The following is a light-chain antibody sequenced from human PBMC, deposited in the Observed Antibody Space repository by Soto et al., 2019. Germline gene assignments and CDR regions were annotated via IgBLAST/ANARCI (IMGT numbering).Light chain of an antibody. CDR1: SSDVGGYNY. CDR3: SSYTSSSTLV. V-gene: IGLV2-14*01. CDR2: EDS. Sequence: QSVLTQPASVSGSPGQSITISCTGTSSDVGGYNYVSWYQQHPGKAPKLMIYEDSNRPSGVSNRFSGSKSGNTASLTISGIKAEDEADYYCSSYTSSSTLVFGTGTKLTVL. J-gene: IGLJ1*01.